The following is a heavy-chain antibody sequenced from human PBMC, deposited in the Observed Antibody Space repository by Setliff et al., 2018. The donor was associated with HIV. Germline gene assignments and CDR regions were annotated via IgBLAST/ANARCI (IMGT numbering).Heavy chain of an antibody. J-gene: IGHJ4*02. Sequence: GSLRLSCASSGFTFSSYAMTCVRQAPGKGLECVAVISGSGGDTYYADSVKGRFTISRDNSKNTLSLQMNSLGAEDTAVYYCANRLRGYNKWYYFDYWGQGTLVTVSS. CDR2: ISGSGGDT. CDR1: GFTFSSYA. V-gene: IGHV3-23*01. D-gene: IGHD1-1*01. CDR3: ANRLRGYNKWYYFDY.